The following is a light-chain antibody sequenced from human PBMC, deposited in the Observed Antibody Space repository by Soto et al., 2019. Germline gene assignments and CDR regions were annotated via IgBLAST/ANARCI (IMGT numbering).Light chain of an antibody. CDR2: GAS. J-gene: IGKJ4*01. CDR1: QSVSSN. Sequence: EIVMTQSPATLSVSPGERATLSCRASQSVSSNLAWYRQKPGQAPRPLIYGASSRATGIPARFSGSGSGTEFTLTISSLQSEDFAVYYCQQYNNWPLTVGGGTTVGIK. CDR3: QQYNNWPLT. V-gene: IGKV3-15*01.